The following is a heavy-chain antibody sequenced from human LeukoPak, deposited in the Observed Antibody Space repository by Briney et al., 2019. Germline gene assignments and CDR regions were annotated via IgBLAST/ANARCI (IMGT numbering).Heavy chain of an antibody. CDR3: ARLKNCGGSSHDAFDI. CDR2: IYYSGST. V-gene: IGHV4-39*01. D-gene: IGHD1-26*01. J-gene: IGHJ3*02. Sequence: SETLSLTCTVSGGSISSSSYYWGWIRQPPGKGLEWIGSIYYSGSTYYNPSLKSRVTISVDTSKNQFSLKLNSVTAADTAVYYCARLKNCGGSSHDAFDIWGQGTMVTVSS. CDR1: GGSISSSSYY.